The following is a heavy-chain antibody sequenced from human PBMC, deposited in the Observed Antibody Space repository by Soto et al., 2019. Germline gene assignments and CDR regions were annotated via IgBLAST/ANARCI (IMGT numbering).Heavy chain of an antibody. Sequence: QVHLQESGPGLVEPSETLSLTCTVSGGSISTYCWSWIRQAPGKGLEWIGYMHHSGGSTNYNPSLKSRVTISVDTSNNQFSLKLNSVTAADTAVYYCARDYENWYFDVWGRGTLVTVSS. CDR1: GGSISTYC. CDR2: MHHSGGST. D-gene: IGHD5-12*01. CDR3: ARDYENWYFDV. J-gene: IGHJ2*01. V-gene: IGHV4-59*01.